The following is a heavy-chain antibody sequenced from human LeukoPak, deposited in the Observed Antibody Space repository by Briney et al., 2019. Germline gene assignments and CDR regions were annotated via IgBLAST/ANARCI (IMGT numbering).Heavy chain of an antibody. CDR1: GFTFSSYG. D-gene: IGHD2-2*01. V-gene: IGHV3-33*01. J-gene: IGHJ6*04. CDR2: IWYDGSNK. Sequence: PGGSLRLSCAASGFTFSSYGMHWVRQAPGKGLEWVAVIWYDGSNKYYADSVKGRFTISRDNSKNTLYLQMNSLRAEDKAVYYCARDHCSSTSCYAYYYYGMDVWGKGTTVTVSS. CDR3: ARDHCSSTSCYAYYYYGMDV.